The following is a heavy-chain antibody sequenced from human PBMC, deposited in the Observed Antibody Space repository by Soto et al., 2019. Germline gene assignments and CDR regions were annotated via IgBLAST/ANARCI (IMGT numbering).Heavy chain of an antibody. V-gene: IGHV3-13*05. CDR1: GFTFSNYD. Sequence: EVHLVESGGGLVQPGGSLRVSCAASGFTFSNYDMHWVRQAPGKGLEWVSAISTSGAPFYAASVKGRVTISRENVNNSLYLQMNSLGAEDAAVYFCARDRDPYGGPWRDCDFWGQGTLVTVAS. J-gene: IGHJ4*02. D-gene: IGHD2-21*01. CDR2: ISTSGAP. CDR3: ARDRDPYGGPWRDCDF.